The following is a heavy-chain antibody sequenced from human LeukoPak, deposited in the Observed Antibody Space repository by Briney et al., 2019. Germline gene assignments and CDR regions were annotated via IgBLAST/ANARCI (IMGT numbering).Heavy chain of an antibody. CDR2: IYYSGST. D-gene: IGHD2-2*01. J-gene: IGHJ6*02. CDR1: GGSISSGGYY. Sequence: PSETLSLTCTVSGGSISSGGYYWSWMRQHPGKGLEWIGYIYYSGSTYYNPSLKSRVTISVDTSKNQFSLKLSSVTAADTAVYYCARADCGSTSCHDYYYYGMDVWGQGTTVTVSS. CDR3: ARADCGSTSCHDYYYYGMDV. V-gene: IGHV4-31*03.